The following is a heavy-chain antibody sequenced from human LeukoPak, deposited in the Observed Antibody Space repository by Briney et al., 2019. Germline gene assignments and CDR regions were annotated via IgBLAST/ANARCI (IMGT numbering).Heavy chain of an antibody. J-gene: IGHJ4*02. CDR1: GGSISSYY. Sequence: PSETLSLTCTVSGGSISSYYWSWIRQPPGKGLEWIGYIYYSGSTNYNPSLKSRVTISVDTSKNQFSLKLSSVTAADTAVYYCARWLRDGYNSLYYWGQGTLVTVSS. V-gene: IGHV4-59*01. D-gene: IGHD5-24*01. CDR3: ARWLRDGYNSLYY. CDR2: IYYSGST.